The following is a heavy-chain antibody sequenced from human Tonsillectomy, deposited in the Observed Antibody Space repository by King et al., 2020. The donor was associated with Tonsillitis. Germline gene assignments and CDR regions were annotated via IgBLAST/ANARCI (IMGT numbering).Heavy chain of an antibody. V-gene: IGHV3-48*02. CDR1: GFTFSSYS. CDR2: VSSSSGTI. D-gene: IGHD6-13*01. CDR3: ARGGRNSSPGDY. Sequence: VQLVESGGGLVQPGGSLRLSCAASGFTFSSYSMNWVRQAPGKGLEWVSYVSSSSGTIYYADSVKGRFTISRDNAKNSLYLQMNSLRDEDTAVYYCARGGRNSSPGDYWGQGTLVTVSS. J-gene: IGHJ4*02.